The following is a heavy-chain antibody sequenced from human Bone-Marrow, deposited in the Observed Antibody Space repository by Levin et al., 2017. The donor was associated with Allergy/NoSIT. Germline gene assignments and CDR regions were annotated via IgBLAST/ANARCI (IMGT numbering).Heavy chain of an antibody. V-gene: IGHV3-74*01. D-gene: IGHD3-10*01. Sequence: GESLKISCAASGFTFSTYWMHWVRQAPGKGLVWVSRIQSNGKTNYADSVKGRFTISRDNAKNTLYPQMNSLTVEDTDVYYCASDRFYSDSGSNFSWFDRWGQGTLVTVSS. CDR3: ASDRFYSDSGSNFSWFDR. J-gene: IGHJ5*02. CDR1: GFTFSTYW. CDR2: IQSNGKT.